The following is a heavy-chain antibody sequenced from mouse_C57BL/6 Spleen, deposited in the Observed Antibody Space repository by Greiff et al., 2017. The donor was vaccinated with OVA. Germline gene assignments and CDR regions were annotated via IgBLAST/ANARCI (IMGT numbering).Heavy chain of an antibody. V-gene: IGHV14-1*01. J-gene: IGHJ1*03. CDR3: TRELRGYWDFDV. Sequence: VQLQQSGAELVRPGASVKLSCTASGFNITDYYMHWVKQRPEQGLEWIGRIDPEDGDTEYAPKFQGKATMTADTSSNTAYLQLSSLTSEDTAVYYCTRELRGYWDFDVWGTGTTVTVSS. CDR1: GFNITDYY. D-gene: IGHD1-1*01. CDR2: IDPEDGDT.